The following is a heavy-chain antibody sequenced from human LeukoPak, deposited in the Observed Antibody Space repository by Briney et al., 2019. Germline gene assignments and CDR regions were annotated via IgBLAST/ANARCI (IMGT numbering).Heavy chain of an antibody. J-gene: IGHJ4*02. V-gene: IGHV4-39*02. D-gene: IGHD3-10*01. CDR2: IYHSGST. CDR1: GGSIISSNYY. CDR3: ARRKRITMVRGVITTPYYFDY. Sequence: SETLSLTCSVSGGSIISSNYYWGWIRQPPGKGLEWIGNIYHSGSTYYNPSLKSRVTISVDTSKNDFSLKLISVTAADTAVYYCARRKRITMVRGVITTPYYFDYWGQGTLVTVSS.